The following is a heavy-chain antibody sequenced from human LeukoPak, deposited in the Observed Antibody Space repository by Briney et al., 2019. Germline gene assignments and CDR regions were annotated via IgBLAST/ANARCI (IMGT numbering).Heavy chain of an antibody. D-gene: IGHD6-6*01. CDR2: ISAYNGNT. Sequence: ASVKVSCKASGYTFTSYGISWGRQAPGQGLEGMGWISAYNGNTNYAQKLQGRVTMTTDTSTSTAYMELRSLRSDDTAVYYCARIAARQDYFDYWGQGTLVTVSS. J-gene: IGHJ4*02. V-gene: IGHV1-18*01. CDR3: ARIAARQDYFDY. CDR1: GYTFTSYG.